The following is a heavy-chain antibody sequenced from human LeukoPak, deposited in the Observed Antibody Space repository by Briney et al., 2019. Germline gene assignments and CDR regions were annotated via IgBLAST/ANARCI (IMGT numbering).Heavy chain of an antibody. CDR2: INPNSGGT. V-gene: IGHV1-2*02. Sequence: GASVKVSCKASGYTFTGYYMHWVRQAPGQGLEWMGWINPNSGGTNYAQKFQGRVTMTRDTSISTAYMELSRLRSDDTAVYYCARRPEPGATMVRGAPPDYWGQGTLVTVSS. D-gene: IGHD3-10*01. J-gene: IGHJ4*02. CDR3: ARRPEPGATMVRGAPPDY. CDR1: GYTFTGYY.